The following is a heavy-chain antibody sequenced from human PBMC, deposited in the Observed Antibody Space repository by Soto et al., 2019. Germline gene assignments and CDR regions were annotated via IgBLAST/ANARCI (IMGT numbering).Heavy chain of an antibody. Sequence: QVQLVQSGGEVKKPGASVKVSCKASGYTFTIYGINWVRQAPGQGLEWMGWISPDNGNTNYAQKLQGRVTMTTDTSTSTAYMELRSLRSDATAVYYCARALVYSGYAGMDVCGQGTTVTVSS. V-gene: IGHV1-18*01. CDR1: GYTFTIYG. J-gene: IGHJ6*02. D-gene: IGHD5-12*01. CDR3: ARALVYSGYAGMDV. CDR2: ISPDNGNT.